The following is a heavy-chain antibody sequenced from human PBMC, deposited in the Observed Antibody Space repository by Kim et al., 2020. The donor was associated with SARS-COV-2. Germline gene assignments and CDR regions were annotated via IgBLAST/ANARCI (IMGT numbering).Heavy chain of an antibody. V-gene: IGHV1-3*01. J-gene: IGHJ4*02. CDR2: NT. CDR3: ARDTPLLFGE. D-gene: IGHD3-10*01. Sequence: NTKYSQKFQGRVTITRDTSASTAYMELSSLRSEDMAVYYCARDTPLLFGEWGQGTLVTVSS.